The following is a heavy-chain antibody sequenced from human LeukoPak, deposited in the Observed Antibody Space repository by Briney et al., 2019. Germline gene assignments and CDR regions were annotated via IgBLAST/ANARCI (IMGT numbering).Heavy chain of an antibody. CDR3: ARDRLDGMDV. CDR1: GGSISSSSYY. D-gene: IGHD3-9*01. Sequence: PSETLSLTCTVSGGSISSSSYYWGWIRQPPGKGLEWIGSIYYSGSTYYNPSLKSRVTISVDTSKNQFSLKLSSVTAADTAVYYCARDRLDGMDVWGQGTTVTVSS. V-gene: IGHV4-39*07. J-gene: IGHJ6*02. CDR2: IYYSGST.